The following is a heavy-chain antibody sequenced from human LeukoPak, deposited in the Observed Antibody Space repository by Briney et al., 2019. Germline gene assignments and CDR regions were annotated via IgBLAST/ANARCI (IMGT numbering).Heavy chain of an antibody. CDR1: GFTFSSYS. J-gene: IGHJ4*02. V-gene: IGHV3-21*01. D-gene: IGHD6-25*01. CDR3: ARVHLRGSLDY. CDR2: ISSSSSYT. Sequence: GGSLRLSCAASGFTFSSYSMNWVRQAPGKGLEWVSSISSSSSYTYYADSVKGRFTISRDNAKNSLYLQMNSLRAEDTAVYYCARVHLRGSLDYWGQGTLVTVSS.